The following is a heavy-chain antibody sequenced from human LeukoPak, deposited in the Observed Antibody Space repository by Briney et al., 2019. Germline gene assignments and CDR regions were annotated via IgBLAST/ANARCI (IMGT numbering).Heavy chain of an antibody. V-gene: IGHV4-30-2*01. J-gene: IGHJ5*02. CDR2: IYHSGST. Sequence: SQTLSLTCTVSGGSISSGGYYWSWIRQPPGQGLEWIGYIYHSGSTYYNPSLKSRVTISVDRSKNQFSLKLSSVTAADTAVYYCAREYSSSSRFDPWGQGTLVTVSS. CDR1: GGSISSGGYY. CDR3: AREYSSSSRFDP. D-gene: IGHD6-6*01.